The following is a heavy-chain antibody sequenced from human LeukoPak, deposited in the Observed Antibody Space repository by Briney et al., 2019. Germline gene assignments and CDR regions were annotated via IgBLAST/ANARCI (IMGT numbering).Heavy chain of an antibody. Sequence: KPSEPLSLTYTLSGRSITSSRYYWGWIRQPPGKGLERIGGIYYSGSTHYNPSLKSRVTISVDTSKNQFSLKLSSVTAADTAVYYCARVQYCSGSSCYWWFDPWGQGTLVTVSS. CDR3: ARVQYCSGSSCYWWFDP. D-gene: IGHD2-15*01. J-gene: IGHJ5*02. CDR2: IYYSGST. CDR1: GRSITSSRYY. V-gene: IGHV4-39*01.